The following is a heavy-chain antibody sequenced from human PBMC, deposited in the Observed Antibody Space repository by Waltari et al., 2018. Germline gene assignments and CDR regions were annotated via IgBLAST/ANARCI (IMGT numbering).Heavy chain of an antibody. D-gene: IGHD6-13*01. Sequence: QVQLQQWGAGLLKPSETLSLTCAVYGGSFSGYYWSWIRQPPGKGLEWMGEINHSGSTNYNPSLKSRVTISVDTSKNQFSLKLSSVTAADTAVYYCARGRGIAAAGKVSPMTKYYGMDVWGQGTTVTVSS. V-gene: IGHV4-34*01. CDR3: ARGRGIAAAGKVSPMTKYYGMDV. CDR1: GGSFSGYY. CDR2: INHSGST. J-gene: IGHJ6*02.